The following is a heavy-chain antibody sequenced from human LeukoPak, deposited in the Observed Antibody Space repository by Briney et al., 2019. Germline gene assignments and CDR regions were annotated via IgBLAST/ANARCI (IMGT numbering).Heavy chain of an antibody. J-gene: IGHJ3*02. Sequence: PGGSLRLSCAASGFTFYDYAMHWVRQAPGKGLEWVSLISGDGGSTYYADSVKGRFTISRDNSKNSLYLQMNSLRTEDTALYYCAKAQTIPGYYYDSSGYYDAFDIWGQGTMVTVSS. CDR2: ISGDGGST. CDR3: AKAQTIPGYYYDSSGYYDAFDI. CDR1: GFTFYDYA. D-gene: IGHD3-22*01. V-gene: IGHV3-43*02.